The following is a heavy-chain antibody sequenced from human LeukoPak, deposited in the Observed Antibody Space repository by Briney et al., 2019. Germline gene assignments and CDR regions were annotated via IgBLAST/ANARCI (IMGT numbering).Heavy chain of an antibody. CDR3: ARWHDFWRETYFDY. D-gene: IGHD3-3*01. J-gene: IGHJ4*02. V-gene: IGHV1-18*01. CDR1: GYTFTSYG. CDR2: ISAYNGNT. Sequence: ASVKVSCKASGYTFTSYGISWVRQAPGQGLEWMGWISAYNGNTNYAQKLQGSVTMTTDTSTSTAYMELRSLRSDDTAVYYCARWHDFWRETYFDYWGQGTLVTVSS.